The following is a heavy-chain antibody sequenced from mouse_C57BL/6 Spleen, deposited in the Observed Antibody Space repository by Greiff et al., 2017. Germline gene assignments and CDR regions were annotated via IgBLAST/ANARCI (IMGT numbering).Heavy chain of an antibody. CDR1: GYTFTSYW. V-gene: IGHV1-52*01. CDR3: ARGDGYYEFAY. J-gene: IGHJ3*01. Sequence: QVQLKQPGAELVRPGSSVKLSCKASGYTFTSYWLHWVKQRPIQGLEWIGNIDPSDSETHYNQKFKDKATLTVDKSSSTAYMQLSSLTSEDAAVYYCARGDGYYEFAYWGQGTLVTVSA. CDR2: IDPSDSET. D-gene: IGHD2-3*01.